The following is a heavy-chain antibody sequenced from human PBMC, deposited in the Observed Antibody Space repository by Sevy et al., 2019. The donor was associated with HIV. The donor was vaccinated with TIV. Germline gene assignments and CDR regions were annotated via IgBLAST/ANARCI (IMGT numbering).Heavy chain of an antibody. D-gene: IGHD3-10*02. CDR3: ARVHVVYFDY. CDR2: ISSSGSYI. V-gene: IGHV3-21*01. Sequence: GGSLRLSCAASGFTFSSYSMSWVRQAPGKGLEWVSSISSSGSYIYYGDSVKGRFTISRDNAKNSLYLQMNSLRAEDKAVYYCARVHVVYFDYWGQGTLVTVSS. J-gene: IGHJ4*02. CDR1: GFTFSSYS.